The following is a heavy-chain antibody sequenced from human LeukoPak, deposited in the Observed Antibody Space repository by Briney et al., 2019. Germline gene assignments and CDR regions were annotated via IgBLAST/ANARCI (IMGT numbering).Heavy chain of an antibody. CDR2: IIPIFGTA. D-gene: IGHD3-22*01. CDR1: GGTFSSYA. CDR3: ASPNYYDSSGYPGLAFDI. Sequence: SVKVSCKASGGTFSSYAISWVRQAPGQGLEWMGGIIPIFGTANYAQKFQGRVTITADESTSTAYMELSSLRSEDTAVYYCASPNYYDSSGYPGLAFDIWGQGTMVTVSS. J-gene: IGHJ3*02. V-gene: IGHV1-69*13.